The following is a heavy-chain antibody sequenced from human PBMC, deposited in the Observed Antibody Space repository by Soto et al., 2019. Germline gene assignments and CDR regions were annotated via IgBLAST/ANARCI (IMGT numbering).Heavy chain of an antibody. D-gene: IGHD1-1*01. CDR3: STGATPQDDGVLYYSYYGMDV. CDR2: IKSKTDGGTT. J-gene: IGHJ6*02. CDR1: GFTFSNAW. Sequence: GGSLRLSCAASGFTFSNAWMSWVRQAPGKGLEWVGRIKSKTDGGTTDYAAPVKGRFTISRDDSKNTLYLQMNSLKTEDTAVYYCSTGATPQDDGVLYYSYYGMDVWGQGTTVTVSS. V-gene: IGHV3-15*01.